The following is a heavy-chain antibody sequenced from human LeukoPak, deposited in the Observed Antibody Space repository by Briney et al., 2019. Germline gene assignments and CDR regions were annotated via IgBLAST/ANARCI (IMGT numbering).Heavy chain of an antibody. CDR3: AREGPLFVLDY. CDR1: GYRFTSYD. Sequence: GASVKVSCKTSGYRFTSYDISWARQATGQGLQWMGRMTPSSGSAEYAQRFQGRVTLTRDTASGTAYLELRRLSADDTAIYYCAREGPLFVLDYWGQGTRVAVSS. D-gene: IGHD6-6*01. CDR2: MTPSSGSA. J-gene: IGHJ4*02. V-gene: IGHV1-8*01.